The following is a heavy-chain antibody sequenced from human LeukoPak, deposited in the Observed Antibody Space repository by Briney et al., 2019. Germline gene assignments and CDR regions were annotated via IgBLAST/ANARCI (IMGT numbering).Heavy chain of an antibody. CDR3: ARWQINLYYFDY. V-gene: IGHV4-59*08. J-gene: IGHJ4*02. Sequence: SETLSLTCTVSGGSISSYYWNWIRQPPGKGLEWIGCIYYSGSTNYNPSLKSRVTISVDTSKNQFSLKLSSVTAADTAVYYCARWQINLYYFDYWGQGTLVTVSS. CDR1: GGSISSYY. D-gene: IGHD1-14*01. CDR2: IYYSGST.